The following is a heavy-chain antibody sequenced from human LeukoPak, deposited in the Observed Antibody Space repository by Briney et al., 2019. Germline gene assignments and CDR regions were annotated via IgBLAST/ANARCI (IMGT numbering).Heavy chain of an antibody. CDR1: GGSISSYY. J-gene: IGHJ2*01. Sequence: SETLSLTCTVSGGSISSYYWSWIRQPPGKGLEWIGYIYYSGSTNYNPSLKSRVTISVDTSKNQFSLKLSSVTAADTAVYYCARVMGVTVDWYFDLWGRGTLVTVSS. CDR3: ARVMGVTVDWYFDL. D-gene: IGHD4/OR15-4a*01. CDR2: IYYSGST. V-gene: IGHV4-59*01.